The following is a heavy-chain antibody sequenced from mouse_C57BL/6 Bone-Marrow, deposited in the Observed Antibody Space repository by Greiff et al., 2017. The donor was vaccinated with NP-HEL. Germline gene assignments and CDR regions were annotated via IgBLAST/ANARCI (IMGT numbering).Heavy chain of an antibody. CDR1: GFTFKSSY. J-gene: IGHJ3*02. V-gene: IGHV14-3*01. Sequence: VQLQQSVAELVRPGASVKLSCTASGFTFKSSYMHWVKQRPEQGLEWIGRIYPADGNTNYTQKFQGKAPMTADTSSSTAYLQLSSLTSEDTALFYCAPVDSSGWGGGTVVTVSA. D-gene: IGHD3-2*02. CDR3: APVDSSG. CDR2: IYPADGNT.